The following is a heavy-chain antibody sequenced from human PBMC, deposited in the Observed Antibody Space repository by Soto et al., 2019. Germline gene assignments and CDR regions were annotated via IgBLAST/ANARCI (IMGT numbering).Heavy chain of an antibody. D-gene: IGHD5-12*01. V-gene: IGHV3-30-3*01. J-gene: IGHJ6*02. CDR1: GFTFSSYA. CDR2: ISYDGSNK. CDR3: ARGDIVATHYGMDA. Sequence: GGSLRLSCAASGFTFSSYAMHWVRQAPGKGLEWVAVISYDGSNKYYADSVKGRFTISRDNSKNTLYLQMNSLRAEDTAVYYCARGDIVATHYGMDAWGQGTTVTVSS.